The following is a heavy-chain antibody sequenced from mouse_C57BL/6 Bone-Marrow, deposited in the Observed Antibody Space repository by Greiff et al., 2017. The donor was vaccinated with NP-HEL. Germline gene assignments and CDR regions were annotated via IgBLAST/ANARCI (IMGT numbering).Heavy chain of an antibody. CDR2: ISSGGSYT. V-gene: IGHV5-6*01. CDR1: GFTFSSYG. CDR3: ARPLTWYAMDY. J-gene: IGHJ4*01. Sequence: EVQLVESGGDLVKPGGSLKLSCAASGFTFSSYGMSWVRQTPDKRLEWVATISSGGSYTYYPDSVKGRFTISRDNAKNTLYLQMSSLKSEDTAMYYCARPLTWYAMDYWGQGTSVTVSS. D-gene: IGHD1-3*01.